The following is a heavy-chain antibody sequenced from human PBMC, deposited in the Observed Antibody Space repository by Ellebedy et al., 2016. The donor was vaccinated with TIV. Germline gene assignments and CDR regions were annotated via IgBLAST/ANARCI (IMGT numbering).Heavy chain of an antibody. V-gene: IGHV3-64*02. CDR1: GFTFSGYA. CDR2: ISSKGDST. CDR3: VREGVYNSHGGFRAFDI. Sequence: PGGSLRLSCAASGFTFSGYAMYWVRQAPGKGLEYVSAISSKGDSTYYADSVKDRFTISRDNSKNTLYLQMGSLRTEDMAVYSCVREGVYNSHGGFRAFDIWGQGTMVTVSS. J-gene: IGHJ3*02. D-gene: IGHD5/OR15-5a*01.